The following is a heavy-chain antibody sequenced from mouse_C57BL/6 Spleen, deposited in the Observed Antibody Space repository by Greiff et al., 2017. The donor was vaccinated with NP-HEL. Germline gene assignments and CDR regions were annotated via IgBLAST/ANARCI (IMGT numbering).Heavy chain of an antibody. CDR2: ISSGSSTI. V-gene: IGHV5-17*01. CDR1: GFTFSDYG. CDR3: AKSLYDGYPTYYAMDY. D-gene: IGHD2-3*01. Sequence: EVKLMESGGGLVKPGGSLKLSCAASGFTFSDYGMHWVRQAPEKGLEWVAYISSGSSTIYYADTVKGRFTISRDNAKNTLFLQMTSLRSEDTAMYYCAKSLYDGYPTYYAMDYWGQGTSVTVSS. J-gene: IGHJ4*01.